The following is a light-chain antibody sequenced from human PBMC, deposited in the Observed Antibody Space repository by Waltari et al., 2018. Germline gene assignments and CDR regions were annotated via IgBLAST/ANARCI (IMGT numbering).Light chain of an antibody. CDR1: QGIVYF. V-gene: IGKV1-33*01. Sequence: DIQMTQSPSSLSVSVGDRVTITCQASQGIVYFLNWYQHKQGKAPKLLIYDASNLESGVPSMFSGSGSGTDFTFTITSLQPEDIATYYCLQYHNFPLTFGQGTRLEIK. J-gene: IGKJ5*01. CDR2: DAS. CDR3: LQYHNFPLT.